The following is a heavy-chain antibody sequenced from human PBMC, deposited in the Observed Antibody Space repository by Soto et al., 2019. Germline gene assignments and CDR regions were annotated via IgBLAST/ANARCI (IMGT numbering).Heavy chain of an antibody. D-gene: IGHD3-16*01. J-gene: IGHJ5*02. Sequence: GGSLRLSCEASGFTFKESAMNWVRQAPGKGLEWVAKINPDGSDKHYIDSVKGRFTISRDNAQNSVSLQMNSLRAEDTAVYFCLGGSNYDTPWGQGTLVTVSS. V-gene: IGHV3-7*03. CDR1: GFTFKESA. CDR2: INPDGSDK. CDR3: LGGSNYDTP.